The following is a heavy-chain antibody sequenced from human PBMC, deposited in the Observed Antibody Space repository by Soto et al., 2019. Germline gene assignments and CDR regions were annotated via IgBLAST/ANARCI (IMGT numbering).Heavy chain of an antibody. V-gene: IGHV3-23*01. J-gene: IGHJ3*01. CDR2: ISGGGDGT. CDR3: AKKGLVSVATDCTTGDCHYAFDV. D-gene: IGHD2-8*01. CDR1: GFTFYNYA. Sequence: EVQLLESGGGLVRPGGSLRLSCAASGFTFYNYAMNWVRQAPGKGLEWVSTISGGGDGTYYADSVKGRFTISRDNSRNTVYLQMNSLRAEDTGVYYCAKKGLVSVATDCTTGDCHYAFDVWGQGTLVTVSS.